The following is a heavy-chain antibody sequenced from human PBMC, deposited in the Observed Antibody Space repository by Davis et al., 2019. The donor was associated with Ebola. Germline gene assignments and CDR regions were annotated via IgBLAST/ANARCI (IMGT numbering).Heavy chain of an antibody. D-gene: IGHD2-2*01. Sequence: PSETLSLTCTVSGGSISSYYWSWIRQPPGKGLEWIGYIYHSGSTYYNPSLKSRVTISVDRSKNQFSLKLSSVTAADTAVYYCASTNWAHAFDIWGQGTMVTVSS. CDR3: ASTNWAHAFDI. J-gene: IGHJ3*02. CDR1: GGSISSYY. CDR2: IYHSGST. V-gene: IGHV4-59*04.